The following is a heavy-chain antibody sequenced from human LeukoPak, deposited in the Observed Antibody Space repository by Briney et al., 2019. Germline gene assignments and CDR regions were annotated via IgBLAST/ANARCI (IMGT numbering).Heavy chain of an antibody. CDR3: ARVKYEGYSSSWYYFDY. D-gene: IGHD6-13*01. J-gene: IGHJ4*02. CDR1: GGTISRNY. CDR2: IYYTGST. V-gene: IGHV4-59*01. Sequence: PSETLSLTCTVSGGTISRNYWSWLRQPPGKGLEWIGYIYYTGSTNYNPSLKSRGTISVDTSKNQFSLKLSSVTAADTAVYYCARVKYEGYSSSWYYFDYWGQGTLVTVSS.